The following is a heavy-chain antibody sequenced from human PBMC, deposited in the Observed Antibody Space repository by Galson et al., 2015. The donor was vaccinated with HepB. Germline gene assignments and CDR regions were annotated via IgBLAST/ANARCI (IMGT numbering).Heavy chain of an antibody. V-gene: IGHV1-8*02. Sequence: SVKVSCKASGYTFTSYGISRVRQAPGQGLEWMGWMNPNSGYTGYAQKFQGRVTMTRDTSITTAYMELSSLRSEDTAVYYCARSPRYCSSISCYTDWFDPWGQGTLVTVSS. J-gene: IGHJ5*02. CDR1: GYTFTSYG. CDR3: ARSPRYCSSISCYTDWFDP. CDR2: MNPNSGYT. D-gene: IGHD2-2*02.